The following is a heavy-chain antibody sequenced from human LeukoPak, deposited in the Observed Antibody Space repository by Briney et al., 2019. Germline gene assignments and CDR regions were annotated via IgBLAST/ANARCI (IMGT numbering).Heavy chain of an antibody. Sequence: GGSLRLSCAASGFTFSSYAMHWVRQAPGKGLEWVAVISYDGSNKYYADSVKGRFTISRDNSKNTLYLQMNSLRAEDTAVYYCARDERELLDLFDYWGQGTLVTVSS. CDR3: ARDERELLDLFDY. CDR1: GFTFSSYA. CDR2: ISYDGSNK. V-gene: IGHV3-30-3*01. J-gene: IGHJ4*02. D-gene: IGHD1-26*01.